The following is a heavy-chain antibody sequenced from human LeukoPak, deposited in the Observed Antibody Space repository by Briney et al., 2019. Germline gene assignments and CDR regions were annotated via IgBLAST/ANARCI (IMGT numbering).Heavy chain of an antibody. CDR2: VSDSGDGT. V-gene: IGHV3-23*01. Sequence: PGGSLRLSCAASGFTFSNYAMYWVRQAPGKGLEWVLGVSDSGDGTHYADSVKGRSTISRDNAKKTLYLQMNSLRAEDTAVYYCARGVQRYGSGRPPDYWGQGTLVTVSS. D-gene: IGHD3-10*01. J-gene: IGHJ4*02. CDR3: ARGVQRYGSGRPPDY. CDR1: GFTFSNYA.